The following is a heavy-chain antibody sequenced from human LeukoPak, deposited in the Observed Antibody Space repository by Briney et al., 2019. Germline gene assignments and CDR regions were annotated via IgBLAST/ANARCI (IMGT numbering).Heavy chain of an antibody. CDR2: SNSDGSST. CDR3: ARDQYSNYATVY. D-gene: IGHD1-7*01. Sequence: GGSLRLSCVASGFTFSSYWMHWVRQAPGKGLVWVSRSNSDGSSTSYADSVKGRFTISRDNAKNTLYLQMNSLRAEDTAVYYCARDQYSNYATVYWGQGTLVTVSS. V-gene: IGHV3-74*01. J-gene: IGHJ4*02. CDR1: GFTFSSYW.